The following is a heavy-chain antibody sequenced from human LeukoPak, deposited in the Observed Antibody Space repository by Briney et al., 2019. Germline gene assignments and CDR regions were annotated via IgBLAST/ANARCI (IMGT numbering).Heavy chain of an antibody. CDR3: VIDGSGSYSATLPIDY. CDR2: ISGSGGNT. J-gene: IGHJ4*02. Sequence: GGSLRLSCAASGFTFSNYAMSWVRQAPGKGLEWVSAISGSGGNTYHADSVKGRFTISRDNSKNTLYLQMSRLRAEDTAVYYCVIDGSGSYSATLPIDYWGQGTLVTVSS. D-gene: IGHD3-10*01. V-gene: IGHV3-23*01. CDR1: GFTFSNYA.